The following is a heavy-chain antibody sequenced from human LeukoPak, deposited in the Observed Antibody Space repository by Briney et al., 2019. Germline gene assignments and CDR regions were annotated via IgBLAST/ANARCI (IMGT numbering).Heavy chain of an antibody. J-gene: IGHJ4*02. CDR2: ISGDGGAT. D-gene: IGHD5-18*01. CDR1: GFTFDYYV. Sequence: GGSLRLFCAASGFTFDYYVMHWVRQAPGKGLEWVSFISGDGGATYYADSAKGRFTISRDNGRKSLYLQMDSLRTEDTALYYCAKGGYTYGRPLFDYWGQGTLVTVSS. V-gene: IGHV3-43*02. CDR3: AKGGYTYGRPLFDY.